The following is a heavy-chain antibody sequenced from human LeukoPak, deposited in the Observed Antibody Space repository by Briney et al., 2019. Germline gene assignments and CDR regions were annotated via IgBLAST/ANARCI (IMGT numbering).Heavy chain of an antibody. CDR3: ARGSGVEVWSSLDY. CDR1: GFTFSSYS. J-gene: IGHJ4*02. CDR2: ISSSGSYI. Sequence: GGSLRLTCAASGFTFSSYSVNWVRQAPGKGLAWVSSISSSGSYIYYADSVKGRFTFSRDNAKNSLYLQMNSLRAEDTDVYYCARGSGVEVWSSLDYWGQGTLVTVCS. V-gene: IGHV3-21*01. D-gene: IGHD3-10*01.